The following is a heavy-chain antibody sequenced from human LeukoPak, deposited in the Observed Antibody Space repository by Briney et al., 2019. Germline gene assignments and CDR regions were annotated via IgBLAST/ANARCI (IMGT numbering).Heavy chain of an antibody. CDR3: ARYYDFWSGRNYFDY. Sequence: GESPKISCTGTGYSFTTYWISWVRQVPGKGLEWMGTIDHSDSYTKFSPSFQGHVTLSADKSIYTAYLQWSSLKASDTAMYYCARYYDFWSGRNYFDYWGQGALVTASS. V-gene: IGHV5-10-1*01. J-gene: IGHJ4*02. CDR1: GYSFTTYW. D-gene: IGHD3-3*01. CDR2: IDHSDSYT.